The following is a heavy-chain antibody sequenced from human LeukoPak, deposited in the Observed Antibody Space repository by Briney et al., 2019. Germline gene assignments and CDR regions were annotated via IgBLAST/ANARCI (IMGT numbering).Heavy chain of an antibody. CDR3: ARGLRYCSSTSCLAWFDP. CDR1: GGSFSGYY. CDR2: INHSGST. Sequence: SETLSLTCAVYGGSFSGYYWSWIRQPPGKWLEWIGEINHSGSTNYNPSLKSRVTISVDTSKNQFSLKLSSVTAADTAVYYCARGLRYCSSTSCLAWFDPWGQGTLVTVSS. V-gene: IGHV4-34*01. J-gene: IGHJ5*02. D-gene: IGHD2-2*01.